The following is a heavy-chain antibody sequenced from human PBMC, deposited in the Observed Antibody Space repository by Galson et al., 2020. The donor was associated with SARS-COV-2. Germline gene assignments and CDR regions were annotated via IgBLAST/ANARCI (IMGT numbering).Heavy chain of an antibody. V-gene: IGHV4-34*01. CDR3: AQRNELVWCGQLLLSNYNYCMDV. D-gene: IGHD3-10*01. CDR2: INHSGSS. J-gene: IGHJ6*02. Sequence: SETLSLTCAVYGGSFSGYYWNWIRQPPGKGLEWIGEINHSGSSNYNPSLKSRLTMSVDTTKNQCSLKLSSVTAADTCVYYCAQRNELVWCGQLLLSNYNYCMDVGGQGTTVTVSS. CDR1: GGSFSGYY.